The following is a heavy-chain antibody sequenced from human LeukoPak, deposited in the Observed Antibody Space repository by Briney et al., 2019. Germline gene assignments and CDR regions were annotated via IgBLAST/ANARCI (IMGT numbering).Heavy chain of an antibody. V-gene: IGHV3-7*03. CDR1: GFTFSSYW. CDR2: IKQDGSEK. Sequence: PGGSLRLSCAASGFTFSSYWMSWVRQAPGKGLEWVANIKQDGSEKYYVDSVKGRFTISRDNAKNSLYLQMNSLRAEDTAVYYCASSGVRCFDWLFDYWGQGTLVTVSS. CDR3: ASSGVRCFDWLFDY. D-gene: IGHD3-9*01. J-gene: IGHJ4*02.